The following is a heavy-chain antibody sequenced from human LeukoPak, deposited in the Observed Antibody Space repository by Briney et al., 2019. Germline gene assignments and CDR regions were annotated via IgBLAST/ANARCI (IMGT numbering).Heavy chain of an antibody. Sequence: PSETLSLTCAVYGGSFSGYYWSWIRQPPGKGLEWIGEINHSGSTNYNTSLKSRVTISVDTSKNQSSLKLSSVNAADTAVYYCARGVYSRSSPYWGQGTLVTVSS. V-gene: IGHV4-34*01. CDR1: GGSFSGYY. CDR3: ARGVYSRSSPY. CDR2: INHSGST. J-gene: IGHJ4*02. D-gene: IGHD6-13*01.